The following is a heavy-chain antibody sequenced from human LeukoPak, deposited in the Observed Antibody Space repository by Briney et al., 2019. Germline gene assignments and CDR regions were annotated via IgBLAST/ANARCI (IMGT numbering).Heavy chain of an antibody. D-gene: IGHD2-21*02. CDR2: ISGSGGST. CDR3: AKDPADIVVVTALDY. V-gene: IGHV3-23*01. Sequence: PGGSLRLSCAASGFTFSSYAMSWVRQAPGKGLEWVSAISGSGGSTYYAASVKGRFTISRDNSKNTLYLQMNSLRVEDTAVYYCAKDPADIVVVTALDYWGQGTLVTVSS. CDR1: GFTFSSYA. J-gene: IGHJ4*02.